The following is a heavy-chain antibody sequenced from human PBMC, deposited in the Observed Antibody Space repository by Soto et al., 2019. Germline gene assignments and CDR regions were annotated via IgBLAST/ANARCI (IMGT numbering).Heavy chain of an antibody. CDR3: ARGDSRGYYMDV. CDR2: IIPVYRTT. D-gene: IGHD3-10*01. V-gene: IGHV1-69*12. Sequence: QAQLVQSGGEVRKPGSSLSISCKSSGGRFNTYVITWVRQAPGQGLEWMGGIIPVYRTTMYAQHFEDRVTITADESTSTAYMEVSSLRSEDTAVYYCARGDSRGYYMDVWGQGTTVTVSS. CDR1: GGRFNTYV. J-gene: IGHJ6*03.